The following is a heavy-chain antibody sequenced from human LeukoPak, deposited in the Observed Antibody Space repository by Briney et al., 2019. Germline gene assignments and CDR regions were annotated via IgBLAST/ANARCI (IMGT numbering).Heavy chain of an antibody. CDR1: GCTFSDYS. CDR2: ISSSSSYK. CDR3: ARINDSYHLDF. Sequence: AGSLRLSCAASGCTFSDYSFNWVRQAPGKGLEWVSSISSSSSYKYYADSLKGRFTISRDNAKNSLYLQVTSLGAEDTAVYYCARINDSYHLDFWGHGTLVTVSS. V-gene: IGHV3-21*01. D-gene: IGHD3-3*02. J-gene: IGHJ4*01.